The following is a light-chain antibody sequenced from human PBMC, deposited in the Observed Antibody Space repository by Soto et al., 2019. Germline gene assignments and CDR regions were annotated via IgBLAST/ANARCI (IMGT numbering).Light chain of an antibody. CDR1: QSVSSS. CDR3: QQFDKWPPST. CDR2: DAS. J-gene: IGKJ1*01. V-gene: IGKV3-15*01. Sequence: EIVLTQFPGTLSLSPGERATLSCRAGQSVSSSSLAWYQQKPGQAPRLLIYDASTRATGIPGRFSGSGSGTEFTLTISSLQSEDFAVYYCQQFDKWPPSTFGQGTKVDIK.